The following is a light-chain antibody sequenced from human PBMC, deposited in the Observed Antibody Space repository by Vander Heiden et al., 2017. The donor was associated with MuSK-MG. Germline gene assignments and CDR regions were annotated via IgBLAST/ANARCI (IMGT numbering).Light chain of an antibody. J-gene: IGLJ1*01. CDR2: RDT. CDR3: QSTDSSDTYV. V-gene: IGLV3-25*03. Sequence: YELTQPPSVSVSPGQTARITCPGDALAKESAFWYQLKPGQAPVLMITRDTERPSGIPERFSGSSSGTTVTLTISGVQAEDEADYFCQSTDSSDTYVFGAGTTVTVL. CDR1: ALAKES.